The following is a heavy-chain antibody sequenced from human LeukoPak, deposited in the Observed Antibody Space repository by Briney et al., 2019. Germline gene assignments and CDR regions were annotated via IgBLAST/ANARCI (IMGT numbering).Heavy chain of an antibody. CDR1: GGSISSHY. CDR2: IYYSGST. V-gene: IGHV4-59*11. J-gene: IGHJ4*02. CDR3: ARGLTARHAFFY. D-gene: IGHD6-6*01. Sequence: SETLSLTCTVSGGSISSHYWSWIRQSPGKGLEWIGYIYYSGSTNYNPSLKSRVTISVDTSKNQFSLKLSSVTAADTAVYYCARGLTARHAFFYWGQGTLVTVSS.